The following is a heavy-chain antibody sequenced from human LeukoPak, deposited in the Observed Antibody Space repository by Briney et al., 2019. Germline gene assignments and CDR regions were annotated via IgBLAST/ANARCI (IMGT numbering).Heavy chain of an antibody. CDR3: ARELTYSDY. CDR1: RFTFSSYA. CDR2: ISRSSNYI. V-gene: IGHV3-21*01. Sequence: PGGSLRLSCAASRFTFSSYAMNWVRQAPGKGLEWVSSISRSSNYIYYADSVKGRFTISRDNAKNSLYLQMNSLRAEDTAVYYCARELTYSDYWGQGPLVTVSS. J-gene: IGHJ4*02. D-gene: IGHD3-9*01.